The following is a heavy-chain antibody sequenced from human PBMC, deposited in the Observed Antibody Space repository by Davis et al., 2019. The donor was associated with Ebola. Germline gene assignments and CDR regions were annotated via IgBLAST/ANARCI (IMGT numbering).Heavy chain of an antibody. CDR3: ARNSITKFNWLDP. CDR2: INHSGST. CDR1: GGSFSGYY. Sequence: MPSETLSLTCAVYGGSFSGYYWSWIRQPPGKGLEWIGEINHSGSTNYNPSLKSRVTLSVDTSKNQFSLKLSSVTAADTAVYYCARNSITKFNWLDPWGQGALVIVSS. D-gene: IGHD1-14*01. J-gene: IGHJ5*02. V-gene: IGHV4-34*01.